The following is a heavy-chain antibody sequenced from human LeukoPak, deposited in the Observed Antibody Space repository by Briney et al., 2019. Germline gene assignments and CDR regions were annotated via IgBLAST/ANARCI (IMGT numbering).Heavy chain of an antibody. CDR2: FYHSGST. Sequence: ASETPSLTCAVSGGSISSSNWWSWVRQPPGKGLEWIGSFYHSGSTYYNPSLKSRVTISVDTSKNQFSLKLSSVTAADTAVYYCAREPYYYDSSGQSYWGQGTLVTVSS. CDR1: GGSISSSNW. D-gene: IGHD3-22*01. CDR3: AREPYYYDSSGQSY. J-gene: IGHJ4*02. V-gene: IGHV4-4*02.